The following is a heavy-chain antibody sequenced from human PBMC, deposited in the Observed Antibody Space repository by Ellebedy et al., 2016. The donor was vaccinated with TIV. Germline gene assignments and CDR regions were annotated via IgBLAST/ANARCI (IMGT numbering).Heavy chain of an antibody. J-gene: IGHJ6*02. CDR1: GYKFTTYW. D-gene: IGHD2-8*01. CDR2: IYPEDSDI. V-gene: IGHV5-51*01. CDR3: ARHTKGAMDV. Sequence: GESLKISXKASGYKFTTYWIAWVRQMPGKDLEWMGVIYPEDSDIRYNQSFQGHVTISTDNSISVAYLQWNSLKASDTAMYYCARHTKGAMDVWGQGTTVTVSS.